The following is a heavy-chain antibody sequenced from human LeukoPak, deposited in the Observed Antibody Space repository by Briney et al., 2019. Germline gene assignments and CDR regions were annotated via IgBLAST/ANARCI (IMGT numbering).Heavy chain of an antibody. CDR3: AKTGPYGDYYYYYGMDV. J-gene: IGHJ6*02. Sequence: GGSLRLSCAASGFTFSSYGMHWVRQAPGKGQERVAVISYDGSNKYYADSVKGRFTISRDNSKNTLYLQMNSLRAEDPAVYYCAKTGPYGDYYYYYGMDVWGQGTTVTVFS. V-gene: IGHV3-30*18. CDR2: ISYDGSNK. CDR1: GFTFSSYG. D-gene: IGHD4-17*01.